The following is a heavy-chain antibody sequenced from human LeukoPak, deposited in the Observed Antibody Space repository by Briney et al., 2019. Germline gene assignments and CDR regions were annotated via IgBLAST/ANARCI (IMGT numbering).Heavy chain of an antibody. V-gene: IGHV4-34*01. CDR3: VSNTPMDV. CDR1: GGSFSGHY. D-gene: IGHD2-2*02. Sequence: SETLSLTCAVYGGSFSGHYWSWIRQPPGKGLEWIGEINHSGSTNYNPSLKSRVTISVDTSKIQFSLKLSSVTAADTAVYYCVSNTPMDVWGQGTTVTVSS. J-gene: IGHJ6*02. CDR2: INHSGST.